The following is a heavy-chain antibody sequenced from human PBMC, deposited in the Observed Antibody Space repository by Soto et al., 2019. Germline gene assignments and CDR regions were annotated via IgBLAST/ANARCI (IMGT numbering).Heavy chain of an antibody. D-gene: IGHD4-17*01. Sequence: SETLSLTCTVSGASIISHHWIWVRQPPGKGLEWIGYIYYSETTNYNPSLKSRVTISVDTSKNQFSLNLSSVTAADTAIYYCARLSATVALDYWGQGTLVTVSS. V-gene: IGHV4-59*08. CDR3: ARLSATVALDY. J-gene: IGHJ4*02. CDR2: IYYSETT. CDR1: GASIISHH.